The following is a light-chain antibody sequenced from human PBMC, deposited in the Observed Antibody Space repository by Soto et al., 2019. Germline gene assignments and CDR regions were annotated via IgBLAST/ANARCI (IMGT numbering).Light chain of an antibody. J-gene: IGKJ1*01. CDR2: AAS. Sequence: EIVMTQSPATLSVSPGERATLSCRASQSVSNKLVWYQQKPGQAPRLLIYAASTRATGIPARFSGSGSETEFTLTISSLQSEDLAVYYCQQYANWPKTFSQGTKVDIK. CDR3: QQYANWPKT. V-gene: IGKV3-15*01. CDR1: QSVSNK.